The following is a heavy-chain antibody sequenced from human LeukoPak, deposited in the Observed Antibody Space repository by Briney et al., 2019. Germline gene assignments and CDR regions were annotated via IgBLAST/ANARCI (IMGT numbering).Heavy chain of an antibody. CDR1: GFTFSGSA. J-gene: IGHJ6*03. Sequence: GGSLRLSCAASGFTFSGSAMHWVRQASGKGLEWVGRIRSKANSYATAYAASVKGRFTISRDDSKNTAYLRMNSLKTEDTAVYYCTRQGSGSYGDYYYYMDVWGKGTTVTVSS. CDR3: TRQGSGSYGDYYYYMDV. CDR2: IRSKANSYAT. V-gene: IGHV3-73*01. D-gene: IGHD1-26*01.